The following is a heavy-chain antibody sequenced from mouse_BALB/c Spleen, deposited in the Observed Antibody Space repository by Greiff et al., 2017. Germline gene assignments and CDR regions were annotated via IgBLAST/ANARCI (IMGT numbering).Heavy chain of an antibody. CDR3: ATVYYGSSYSYAMDY. CDR2: INPYNDGT. V-gene: IGHV1-14*01. Sequence: VQLQQSGPELVKPGASVKMSCKASGYTFTSYVMHWVKQKPGQGLEWIGYINPYNDGTKYNEKFKGKATLTSDKSSSTAYMELSSLTSEDSAVYYCATVYYGSSYSYAMDYWGQGTSVTVSS. J-gene: IGHJ4*01. D-gene: IGHD1-1*01. CDR1: GYTFTSYV.